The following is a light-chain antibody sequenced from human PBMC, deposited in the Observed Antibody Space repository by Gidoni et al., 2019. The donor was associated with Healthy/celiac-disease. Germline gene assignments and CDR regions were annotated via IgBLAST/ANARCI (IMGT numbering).Light chain of an antibody. CDR1: QSISSY. J-gene: IGKJ2*01. CDR2: AES. Sequence: DIHITHSPSSLSASVADRVTIPLRASQSISSYLYWYQQKQGKAPKLLIYAESSLQSGVPPRISGSRSGTDFTLTNSSLEPEDFASDYCQKSYSTPQTFGQGTKLEIK. V-gene: IGKV1-39*01. CDR3: QKSYSTPQT.